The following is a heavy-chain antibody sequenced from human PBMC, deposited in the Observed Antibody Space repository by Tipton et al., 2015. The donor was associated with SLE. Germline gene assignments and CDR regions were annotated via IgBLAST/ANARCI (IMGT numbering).Heavy chain of an antibody. D-gene: IGHD3-10*01. V-gene: IGHV4-31*03. Sequence: GLVKPSQTLSLTCTVSGASITSGGFFWSWIRQHPGKGLEWIGYVSYSGSTSYNPSLKSRVTMSIDTSKDQFSLKLTSVTAADTAVYFCARDIYGSGSPLRYFDLWGQGTLVTVSS. CDR1: GASITSGGFF. CDR3: ARDIYGSGSPLRYFDL. J-gene: IGHJ4*02. CDR2: VSYSGST.